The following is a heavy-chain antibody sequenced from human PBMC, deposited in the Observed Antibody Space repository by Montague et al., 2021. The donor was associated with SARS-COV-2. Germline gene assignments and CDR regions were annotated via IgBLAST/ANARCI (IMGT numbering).Heavy chain of an antibody. Sequence: SLRLSCAASGVTSSDHDMSWIRQAPGKGLEWVSHISDSSNYIKYADSVKGRFTISRDNAKNSLYLQMNSLRAEDTAVYYCVDLGERYSNASWSLDYWGQGTLVSVSS. CDR2: ISDSSNYI. CDR1: GVTSSDHD. CDR3: VDLGERYSNASWSLDY. V-gene: IGHV3-11*03. J-gene: IGHJ4*02. D-gene: IGHD4-11*01.